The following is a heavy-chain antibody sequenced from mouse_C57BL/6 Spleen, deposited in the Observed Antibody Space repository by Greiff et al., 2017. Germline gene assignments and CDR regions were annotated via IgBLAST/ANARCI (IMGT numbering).Heavy chain of an antibody. Sequence: QVQLKQPGAELVKPGASVKLSCKASGYTFTSYWMHWVKQRPGQGLEWIGMIHPNSGSTNYNEKFKSKATLTVDKSSSTAYMQLSSLTSEDSAVYYCANYGSSYAMDYWGQGTSVTVSS. D-gene: IGHD1-1*01. V-gene: IGHV1-64*01. CDR2: IHPNSGST. J-gene: IGHJ4*01. CDR1: GYTFTSYW. CDR3: ANYGSSYAMDY.